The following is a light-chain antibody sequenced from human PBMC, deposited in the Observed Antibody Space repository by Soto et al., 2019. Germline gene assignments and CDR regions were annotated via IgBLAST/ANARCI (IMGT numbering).Light chain of an antibody. CDR2: EVT. Sequence: QSALTQPASVSGSPGQSITISSTGTSSDVGGYNYVSWYQQLPGKAPKLMIYEVTNRPSGVSNRFSGSKSGNTASLTISGLQAEDEADYYCSSYTFSTSMVFGGGTQLTVL. CDR3: SSYTFSTSMV. V-gene: IGLV2-14*01. J-gene: IGLJ2*01. CDR1: SSDVGGYNY.